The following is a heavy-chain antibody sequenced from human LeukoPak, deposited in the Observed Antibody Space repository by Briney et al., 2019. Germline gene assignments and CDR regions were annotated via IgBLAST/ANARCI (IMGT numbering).Heavy chain of an antibody. CDR3: ARDLTSATDYGDSYCFDL. D-gene: IGHD4-17*01. CDR1: GFMFSSHG. V-gene: IGHV3-30*03. CDR2: MSYDGSNK. Sequence: QPGRSLRLSCAASGFMFSSHGMHWARQAPGKGLEWVAMMSYDGSNKNYADSVKGRFTISRDNSDEILYLQMNSLSAEDTAVYYCARDLTSATDYGDSYCFDLWGQGTMVTVAS. J-gene: IGHJ3*01.